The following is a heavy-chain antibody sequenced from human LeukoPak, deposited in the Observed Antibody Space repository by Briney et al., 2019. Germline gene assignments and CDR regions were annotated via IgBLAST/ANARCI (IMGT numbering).Heavy chain of an antibody. CDR3: TRSPYYYDSSGNP. J-gene: IGHJ5*02. V-gene: IGHV3-49*04. D-gene: IGHD3-22*01. CDR1: GFTFGDYA. CDR2: IRSNTYGGTA. Sequence: GGSLRLSCAASGFTFGDYAMSWVRQAPGKGLEWVGFIRSNTYGGTAEYAASVRGRFTISRDDSKSIAYLQMNSLKTEDTAVYYCTRSPYYYDSSGNPWGQGTLVTVSS.